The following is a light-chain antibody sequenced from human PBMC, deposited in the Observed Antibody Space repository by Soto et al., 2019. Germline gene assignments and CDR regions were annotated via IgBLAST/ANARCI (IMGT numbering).Light chain of an antibody. J-gene: IGKJ5*01. V-gene: IGKV3-20*01. CDR3: QQYGNSPQIT. CDR1: QSVRNSY. Sequence: VMTQSQATLSVSPGERATLSCRASQSVRNSYLAWYQQKPGQAPRLLMSGASSRSTGIPHRFSGNGSGTDFTLTISRLEPEDFAVYYCQQYGNSPQITFGQGTRLEIK. CDR2: GAS.